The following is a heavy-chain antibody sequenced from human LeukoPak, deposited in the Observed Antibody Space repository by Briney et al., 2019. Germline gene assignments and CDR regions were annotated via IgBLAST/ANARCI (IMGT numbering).Heavy chain of an antibody. D-gene: IGHD3-22*01. V-gene: IGHV3-30-3*01. Sequence: PGGSLRLSCAASGFTFSSYAMHWVRQAPGKGLEWVAVISYDGSNKYYADSVKGRFTISRDNSKNTLYLQMNSLRAEDTAVYYCARDQRRVLTMIAYWGLGTLVTVSS. CDR3: ARDQRRVLTMIAY. CDR1: GFTFSSYA. CDR2: ISYDGSNK. J-gene: IGHJ4*02.